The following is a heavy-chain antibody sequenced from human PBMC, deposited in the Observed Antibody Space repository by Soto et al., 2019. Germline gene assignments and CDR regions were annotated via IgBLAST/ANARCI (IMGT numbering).Heavy chain of an antibody. V-gene: IGHV1-8*01. Sequence: ASVKVSCKASGYTFTSYDINWVRQATGQGLEWMGWMNPNSGNTGYAQKFQGRVTMTRNTSISTAYMELSSLRSEDTAVYYCARGRRDIVVWVSATPMPLYYFYYWGKGTLVTVAS. J-gene: IGHJ4*02. CDR1: GYTFTSYD. CDR3: ARGRRDIVVWVSATPMPLYYFYY. CDR2: MNPNSGNT. D-gene: IGHD2-15*01.